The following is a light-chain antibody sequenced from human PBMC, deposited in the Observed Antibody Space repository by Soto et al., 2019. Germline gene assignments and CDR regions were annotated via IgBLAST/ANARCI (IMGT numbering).Light chain of an antibody. CDR3: QQLNSYPIT. CDR2: DAS. J-gene: IGKJ5*01. V-gene: IGKV3-15*01. Sequence: EIVMTQSPATLSVSPGGRATLSCRASQSIGDTLAWYQQKPGQVPRLLIYDASTRAAGIPTGFSGSGSGTEFTLTIGSLQSEDFATYYCQQLNSYPITFGQGTRLEIK. CDR1: QSIGDT.